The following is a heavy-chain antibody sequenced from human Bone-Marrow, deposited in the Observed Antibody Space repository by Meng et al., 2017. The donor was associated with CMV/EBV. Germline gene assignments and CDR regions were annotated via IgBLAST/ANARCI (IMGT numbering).Heavy chain of an antibody. V-gene: IGHV3-30*02. J-gene: IGHJ5*02. CDR3: AKEEWIAVAGTPNGWFDP. CDR2: IRYDGSNK. D-gene: IGHD6-19*01. Sequence: GGSLRLSCAASGFTFSSYAMSWVRQAPGKGLEWVAFIRYDGSNKYYADSVKGRFTISRDNSKNTLYLQMNSLRAEDTAVYYCAKEEWIAVAGTPNGWFDPWGQGTLVTVSS. CDR1: GFTFSSYA.